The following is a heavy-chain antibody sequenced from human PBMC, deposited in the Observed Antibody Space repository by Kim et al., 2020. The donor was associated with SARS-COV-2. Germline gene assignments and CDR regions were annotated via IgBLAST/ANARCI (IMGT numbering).Heavy chain of an antibody. CDR2: INQDGSEK. CDR1: GFSFNSFW. Sequence: GGSLRLSCAASGFSFNSFWMSWVRQAPGKGLEWLANINQDGSEKKFVDSVKGQFTISRDNAENSVYLQMNSLRVEDSAVYYCARDAWAQRGTDGFDYWGQGTLVTVSS. J-gene: IGHJ4*02. D-gene: IGHD7-27*01. CDR3: ARDAWAQRGTDGFDY. V-gene: IGHV3-7*01.